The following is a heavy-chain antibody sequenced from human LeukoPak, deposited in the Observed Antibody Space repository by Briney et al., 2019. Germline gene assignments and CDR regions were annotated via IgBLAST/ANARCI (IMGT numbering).Heavy chain of an antibody. CDR2: INPNSGNT. J-gene: IGHJ4*02. CDR3: ARSDYCSGGSCYNY. CDR1: GYTFTGYY. V-gene: IGHV1-8*03. D-gene: IGHD2-15*01. Sequence: ASVKVSCKASGYTFTGYYMHWVRQAPGQGLEWMGWINPNSGNTGYTQKFQGRVTITRNTSISTAYMELSSLRSEDTAVYYCARSDYCSGGSCYNYWGQGTLVTVSS.